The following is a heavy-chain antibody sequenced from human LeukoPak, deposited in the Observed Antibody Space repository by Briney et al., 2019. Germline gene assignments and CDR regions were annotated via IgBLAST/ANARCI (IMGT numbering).Heavy chain of an antibody. CDR3: AREHSGYGSNWFDP. CDR2: INHSGST. Sequence: PSETLSLTCAVYGGSFSGYYWSWIRQPPGKGLEWIGEINHSGSTNYNPSLKSRVTISVDTSKNQFSLKLGSVTAADTAVYYCAREHSGYGSNWFDPWGQGTLVTVSS. V-gene: IGHV4-34*01. J-gene: IGHJ5*02. CDR1: GGSFSGYY. D-gene: IGHD5-12*01.